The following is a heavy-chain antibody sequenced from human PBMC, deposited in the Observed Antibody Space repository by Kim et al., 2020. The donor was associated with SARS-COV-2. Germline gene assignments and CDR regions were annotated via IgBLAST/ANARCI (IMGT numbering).Heavy chain of an antibody. V-gene: IGHV3-15*01. D-gene: IGHD2-21*01. Sequence: DYAAHVKGRCTISRDDAKNTMYLQMNSLRSEDTAVYYCTSGLGRTDFDYGGRGTLVTVSS. J-gene: IGHJ4*02. CDR3: TSGLGRTDFDY.